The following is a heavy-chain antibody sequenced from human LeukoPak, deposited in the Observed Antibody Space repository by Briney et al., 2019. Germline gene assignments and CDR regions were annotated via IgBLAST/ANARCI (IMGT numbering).Heavy chain of an antibody. CDR1: GGSISSSSYY. D-gene: IGHD4-17*01. V-gene: IGHV4-39*01. CDR3: ARMHDYGDYIDY. J-gene: IGHJ4*02. CDR2: IYYSGST. Sequence: SETLSLTCTVSGGSISSSSYYCGWIRQPPGKGLEWIGSIYYSGSTYYNPSLKSRVTISVDTSKNQFSLKLSSVTAADTAVYYCARMHDYGDYIDYWGQGTLVTVSS.